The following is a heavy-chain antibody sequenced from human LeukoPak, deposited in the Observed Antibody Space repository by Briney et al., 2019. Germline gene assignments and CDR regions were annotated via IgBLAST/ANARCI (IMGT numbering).Heavy chain of an antibody. CDR2: ISSSSSYI. V-gene: IGHV3-21*01. J-gene: IGHJ6*02. D-gene: IGHD3-10*01. Sequence: GGSLRLSCAASGFTFSIYSMNWVRQAPGKGLEWVSSISSSSSYIYYADSVKGRFTISRDNAKNSLYLQMNGLRAEDTAVYYCARAGYGSGSYYAVDVWGQGTTVTVSS. CDR3: ARAGYGSGSYYAVDV. CDR1: GFTFSIYS.